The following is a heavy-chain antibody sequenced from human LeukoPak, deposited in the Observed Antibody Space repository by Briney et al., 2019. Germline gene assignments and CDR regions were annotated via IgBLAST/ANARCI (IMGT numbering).Heavy chain of an antibody. D-gene: IGHD3-22*01. CDR1: GYSFITYW. J-gene: IGHJ3*02. CDR3: ARQGGFYDNRGYNDAFDI. CDR2: IDPSDSYT. V-gene: IGHV5-10-1*01. Sequence: ESLRISCKGSGYSFITYWISWVRQMPGKGLEWMGRIDPSDSYTNYSPSFQGHVTISVDKSISTAYLQWSSLKASDTAMYYCARQGGFYDNRGYNDAFDIWGQGTVVTVSS.